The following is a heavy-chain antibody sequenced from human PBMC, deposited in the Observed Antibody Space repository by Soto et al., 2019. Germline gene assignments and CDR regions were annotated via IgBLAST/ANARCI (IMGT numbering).Heavy chain of an antibody. J-gene: IGHJ4*02. CDR3: ARESEDLTSNFDY. CDR2: ISSTTNYI. V-gene: IGHV3-21*01. CDR1: CFTFTRYS. Sequence: PGGSLRLSCAASCFTFTRYSMNWVRQAPGKGLEWVSSISSTTNYIYYADSMKGRLTVSRDNAKNSVYLEMNSLSAEDTAVYYCARESEDLTSNFDYWGQGTLVTVS.